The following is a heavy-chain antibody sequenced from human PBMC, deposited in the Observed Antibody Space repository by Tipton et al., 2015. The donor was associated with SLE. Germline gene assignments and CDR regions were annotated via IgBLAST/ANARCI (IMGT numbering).Heavy chain of an antibody. J-gene: IGHJ4*02. CDR3: ARVNYDFWSVLNY. D-gene: IGHD3-3*01. Sequence: QSGAEVKKPGASVKVSCKASGYTFISYGFSWVRQAPGQGLEWMGWISTYNGHTNYAQKLQGRVIMTTDTSTSTAYMELRSLRSDDTAVYYCARVNYDFWSVLNYWGQGTLVTVSS. CDR1: GYTFISYG. CDR2: ISTYNGHT. V-gene: IGHV1-18*01.